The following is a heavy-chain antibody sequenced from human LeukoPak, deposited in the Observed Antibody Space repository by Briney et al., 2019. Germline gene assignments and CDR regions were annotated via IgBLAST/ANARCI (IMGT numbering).Heavy chain of an antibody. J-gene: IGHJ4*02. CDR3: AREYYYGSSDY. V-gene: IGHV3-66*01. Sequence: GGSLRLSCAASGFTVSSNYMSWVRQAPGKGLEWVSVIYSGGSTYYADSVKGRFTISRGNSKNTLYLQMNSLRAEDTAVYYCAREYYYGSSDYWGQGTLVTVSS. CDR2: IYSGGST. D-gene: IGHD3-10*01. CDR1: GFTVSSNY.